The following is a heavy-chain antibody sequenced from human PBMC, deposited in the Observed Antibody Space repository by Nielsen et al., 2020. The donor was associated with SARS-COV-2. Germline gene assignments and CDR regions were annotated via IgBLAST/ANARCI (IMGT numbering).Heavy chain of an antibody. V-gene: IGHV3-33*01. CDR1: GFTFSSYG. Sequence: GGSLRLSCAASGFTFSSYGMHWVRQAPGKGLEWVAIIYYDGSKKYYADSVNGRFTISRDNSKNTLYLQMNSLRAEDTAVYYCARDHYDFWSGYPSGMDVWGQGTTVTVSS. D-gene: IGHD3-3*01. CDR2: IYYDGSKK. CDR3: ARDHYDFWSGYPSGMDV. J-gene: IGHJ6*02.